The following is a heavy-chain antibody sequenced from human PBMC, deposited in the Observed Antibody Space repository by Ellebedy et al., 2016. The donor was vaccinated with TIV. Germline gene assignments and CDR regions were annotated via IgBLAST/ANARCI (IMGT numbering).Heavy chain of an antibody. CDR1: GGSISSYY. CDR3: ARDYYDSSGKTEDGMDV. J-gene: IGHJ6*02. CDR2: IYYSGST. Sequence: SETLSLXXTVSGGSISSYYWSWIRQPPGKGLEWIGYIYYSGSTNYNPSLKSRVTISVDTSKNQFSLKLSSVTAADTAVYYCARDYYDSSGKTEDGMDVWGQGATVTVSS. D-gene: IGHD3-22*01. V-gene: IGHV4-59*01.